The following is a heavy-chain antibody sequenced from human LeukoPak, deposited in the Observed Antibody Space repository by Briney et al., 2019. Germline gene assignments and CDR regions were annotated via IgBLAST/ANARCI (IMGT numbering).Heavy chain of an antibody. CDR1: GGSFSGYY. D-gene: IGHD3-22*01. J-gene: IGHJ3*02. CDR2: INHSGST. V-gene: IGHV4-34*01. Sequence: SETLSLTCAVYGGSFSGYYWSWIRQPPGKGLEWIGEINHSGSTNYNPSPKSRVTISVDTSKNQFSLKLSSVTAADTAVYYCARVGYYYDSSGPDDAFDIWGQGTMVTVS. CDR3: ARVGYYYDSSGPDDAFDI.